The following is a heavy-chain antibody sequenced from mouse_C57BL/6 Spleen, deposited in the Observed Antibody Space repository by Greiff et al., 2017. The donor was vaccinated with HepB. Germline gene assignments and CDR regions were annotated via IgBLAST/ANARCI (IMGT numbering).Heavy chain of an antibody. CDR3: ARVTTAYWYFDV. D-gene: IGHD1-2*01. CDR1: GYTFTSYW. V-gene: IGHV1-59*01. Sequence: QVQLQQPGAELVRPGTSVKLSCKASGYTFTSYWMHWVKQRPGQGLEWIGVIDPSDSYTNYNQKFKGKATLTVDTSSSTAYMQLSSLTSEDSAVYYCARVTTAYWYFDVWGTGTTVTVSS. CDR2: IDPSDSYT. J-gene: IGHJ1*03.